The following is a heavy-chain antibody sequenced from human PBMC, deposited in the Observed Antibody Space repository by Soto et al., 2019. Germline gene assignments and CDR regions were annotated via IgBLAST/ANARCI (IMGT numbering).Heavy chain of an antibody. V-gene: IGHV1-69*13. CDR2: IIPIFGTA. CDR1: GGTFSNYA. J-gene: IGHJ3*02. CDR3: ARGRGGYYDSSGYLGAFDI. Sequence: SVKVSCKASGGTFSNYAISWVRQAPGQGLEWMGGIIPIFGTANYAQKFQGRVTITADESTSTAYKELSSLRSEDTAVYYCARGRGGYYDSSGYLGAFDIWGQGTMVTVSS. D-gene: IGHD3-22*01.